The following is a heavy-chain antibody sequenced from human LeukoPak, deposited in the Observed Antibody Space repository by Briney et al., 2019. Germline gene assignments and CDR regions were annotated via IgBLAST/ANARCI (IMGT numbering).Heavy chain of an antibody. CDR3: ARGPEYSSSSSGWFDP. J-gene: IGHJ5*02. Sequence: ASVKVSCKASGYTFASYYMHWVRQAPGQGLEWMGIINPSGGSTSYAQKFQGRVTMTRDTSTSTVYMELSSLRSEDTAVYYCARGPEYSSSSSGWFDPWGQGTLVTVSS. CDR1: GYTFASYY. CDR2: INPSGGST. D-gene: IGHD6-6*01. V-gene: IGHV1-46*01.